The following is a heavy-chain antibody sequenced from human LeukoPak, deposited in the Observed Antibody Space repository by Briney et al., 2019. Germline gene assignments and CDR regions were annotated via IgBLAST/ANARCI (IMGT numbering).Heavy chain of an antibody. D-gene: IGHD2-21*02. Sequence: PGGSLRLSCAASGFTFSSYWMSWVRQAPGKGLEWVANIKQDGSEKYYVDSVKGRFTISRDNAKNSMYLQMNSLRAEDTAVYYCAREVTRDLETFDYWGQGTLVTVSS. CDR3: AREVTRDLETFDY. CDR2: IKQDGSEK. J-gene: IGHJ4*02. V-gene: IGHV3-7*01. CDR1: GFTFSSYW.